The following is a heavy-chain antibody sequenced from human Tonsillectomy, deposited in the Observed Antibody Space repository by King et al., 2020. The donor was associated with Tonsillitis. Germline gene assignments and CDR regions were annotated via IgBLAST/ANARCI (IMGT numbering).Heavy chain of an antibody. Sequence: VQLVESGGGLVQPGGSLRLSCAASGFTFSSYAMSWVRQAPGKGLEWVSTISGSGSSTYYADSGKGRFTTSRDNSKNTLSLQRNSLRAEDTAVYYCAKSLYYYDGSGTTNLYYFDYWGQGTLVTVSS. CDR1: GFTFSSYA. V-gene: IGHV3-23*04. J-gene: IGHJ4*02. CDR3: AKSLYYYDGSGTTNLYYFDY. D-gene: IGHD3-22*01. CDR2: ISGSGSST.